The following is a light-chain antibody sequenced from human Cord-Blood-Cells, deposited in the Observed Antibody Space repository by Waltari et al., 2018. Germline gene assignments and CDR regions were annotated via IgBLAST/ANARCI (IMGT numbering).Light chain of an antibody. CDR1: SSDVGSYNL. J-gene: IGLJ2*01. Sequence: QSALTQPASVSGSPGQSITISCTGTSSDVGSYNLVSWYQQHPGKAPKLMIYEVSKRASVVSNRFSGSKSGNTASLTISGLQAEDEADYYGFSYAGSSTFVVFGGGTKLTVL. CDR2: EVS. CDR3: FSYAGSSTFVV. V-gene: IGLV2-23*02.